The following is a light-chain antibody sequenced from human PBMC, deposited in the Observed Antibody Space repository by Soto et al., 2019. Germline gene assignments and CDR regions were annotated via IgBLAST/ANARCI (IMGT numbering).Light chain of an antibody. J-gene: IGKJ1*01. CDR1: QSVSNNY. CDR3: QQYVSSGT. V-gene: IGKV3-20*01. Sequence: EIVLTQSPGTLSLSPGEKATLSCXASQSVSNNYLAWYQQNPGQAARLLIYGASNRATGIPDRFSGSGSGTDFTLTSSSLKPEDFAVYSCQQYVSSGTCGQGTKVDIK. CDR2: GAS.